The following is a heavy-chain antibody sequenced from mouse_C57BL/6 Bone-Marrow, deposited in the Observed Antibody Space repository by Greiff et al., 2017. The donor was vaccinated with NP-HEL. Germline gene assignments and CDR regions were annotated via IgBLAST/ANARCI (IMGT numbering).Heavy chain of an antibody. Sequence: DVQLQESGPGLVKPSQSLSLTCSVTGYSITSGYYWNWIRQFPGNKLEWMGYISYDGSNNYNPSLKNRISITRDTSKNQFFLKLNSVTTEDTATYYCARDSTTVVDYWGQGTTLTVSS. CDR1: GYSITSGYY. V-gene: IGHV3-6*01. D-gene: IGHD1-1*01. J-gene: IGHJ2*01. CDR3: ARDSTTVVDY. CDR2: ISYDGSN.